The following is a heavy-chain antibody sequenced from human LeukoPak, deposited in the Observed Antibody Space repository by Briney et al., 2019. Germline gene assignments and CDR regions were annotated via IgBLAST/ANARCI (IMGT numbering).Heavy chain of an antibody. J-gene: IGHJ5*02. D-gene: IGHD3-10*01. V-gene: IGHV4-39*01. CDR2: IYYSGST. CDR1: GGSISSSSYY. CDR3: ARTLSGGFLNWFDP. Sequence: SETLSLTCTVSGGSISSSSYYWGWIRQPPGKGLEWIGSIYYSGSTYYNPSLKSRVTISVDTSKNQFSLKLSSVTAADTAVYYCARTLSGGFLNWFDPWGQGTLVTVSS.